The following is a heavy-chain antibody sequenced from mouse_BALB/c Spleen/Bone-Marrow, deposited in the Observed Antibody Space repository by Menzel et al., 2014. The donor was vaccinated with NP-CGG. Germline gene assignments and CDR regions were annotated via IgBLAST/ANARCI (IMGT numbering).Heavy chain of an antibody. CDR3: GGGTVPAWLAY. D-gene: IGHD1-1*01. CDR1: GFTFNTYA. Sequence: EVQLVESGGGLVQPKGSLKLSCAASGFTFNTYAVNWVRQAPGKGLEWVARIRIKNNNYATYYADSVKDRFTISRNDSKSMLILKMNNLKTEDTAIDFWGGGTVPAWLAYWGQGTLVTVSS. J-gene: IGHJ3*01. V-gene: IGHV10-1*02. CDR2: IRIKNNNYAT.